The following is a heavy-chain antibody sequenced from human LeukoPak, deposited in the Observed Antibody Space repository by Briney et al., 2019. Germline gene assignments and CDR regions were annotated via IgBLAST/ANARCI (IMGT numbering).Heavy chain of an antibody. J-gene: IGHJ6*02. Sequence: GGSLRLSCAASGFTFSSYSMHWVRQAPGKGLEWVAVISYDGSSEYYADSVRGRFTISGDNSKNTLYLQMNSLGAEDTAVFYCARDRSDYSIKYYYYYGMDVWGQGTTVTVSS. CDR2: ISYDGSSE. CDR3: ARDRSDYSIKYYYYYGMDV. CDR1: GFTFSSYS. V-gene: IGHV3-30-3*01. D-gene: IGHD3-16*01.